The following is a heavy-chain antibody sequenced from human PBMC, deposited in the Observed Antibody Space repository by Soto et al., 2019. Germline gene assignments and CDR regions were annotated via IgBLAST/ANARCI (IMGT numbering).Heavy chain of an antibody. CDR3: ARVDCSGGSCDSTWYYGMDV. V-gene: IGHV4-59*01. J-gene: IGHJ6*02. CDR2: IYYSGST. D-gene: IGHD2-15*01. CDR1: GGSISSYY. Sequence: SSETLSLTCTVSGGSISSYYWSWIRQPPGKGLEWIGYIYYSGSTNYNPSLKSRVTISVDTSKNQFSLKLSSVTAADTAVYYCARVDCSGGSCDSTWYYGMDVWGQGTTVTVSS.